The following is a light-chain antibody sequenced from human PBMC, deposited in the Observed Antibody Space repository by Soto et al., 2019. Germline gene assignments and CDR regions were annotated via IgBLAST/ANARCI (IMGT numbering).Light chain of an antibody. CDR3: QQTYITPPWT. CDR1: QSISRF. Sequence: DIQMTQSPSSLSASVGDRVTITCLASQSISRFLNWYQQKSGKPPQLLIYAASSLQSGVPSRFSGSGSGTDFTLTISSLQPEDFATYYCQQTYITPPWTFGQGSKVEIK. CDR2: AAS. J-gene: IGKJ1*01. V-gene: IGKV1-39*01.